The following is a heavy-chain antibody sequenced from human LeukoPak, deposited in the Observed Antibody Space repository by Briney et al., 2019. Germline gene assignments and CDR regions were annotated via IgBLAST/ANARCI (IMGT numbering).Heavy chain of an antibody. CDR3: ARDGIVGSPLFKFDY. Sequence: GRSLRLSCAASGFTFSSYGMHWVRQAPGKGLEWVAVISYDGSNKYYADSVKGRFTISRDNSKNTLYLQMNSLRAEDTAVYYCARDGIVGSPLFKFDYWGQGTLVTVSS. CDR2: ISYDGSNK. CDR1: GFTFSSYG. V-gene: IGHV3-30*03. D-gene: IGHD1-26*01. J-gene: IGHJ4*02.